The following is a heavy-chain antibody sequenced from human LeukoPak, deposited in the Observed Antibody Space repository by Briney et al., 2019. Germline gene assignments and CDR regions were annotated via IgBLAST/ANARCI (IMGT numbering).Heavy chain of an antibody. CDR1: GFTFSSYW. V-gene: IGHV3-7*04. Sequence: GGSLRLSCTAAGFTFSSYWMNWVRQAPGKGLEWVANIKQDGSEKYYVDSVKGRFTISRDNAKKSLYLQMNSLRAEDTAVYYCARETEMANLDYWGQGTLVTVSS. D-gene: IGHD5-24*01. J-gene: IGHJ4*02. CDR2: IKQDGSEK. CDR3: ARETEMANLDY.